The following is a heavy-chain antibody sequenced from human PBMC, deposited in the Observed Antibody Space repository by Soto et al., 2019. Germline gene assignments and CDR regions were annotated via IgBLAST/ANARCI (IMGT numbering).Heavy chain of an antibody. Sequence: ASVKVSCKASGYSFTSYDINWVRQAPGQGLEWMGWMNPNSGNTDYSQKFQGRVTMTGDTSITTAYMRLSSLTSEDTAVYFCATHAYYYDSSGRRDAFDIWGQGTMVTVSS. D-gene: IGHD3-22*01. CDR3: ATHAYYYDSSGRRDAFDI. CDR2: MNPNSGNT. CDR1: GYSFTSYD. J-gene: IGHJ3*02. V-gene: IGHV1-8*01.